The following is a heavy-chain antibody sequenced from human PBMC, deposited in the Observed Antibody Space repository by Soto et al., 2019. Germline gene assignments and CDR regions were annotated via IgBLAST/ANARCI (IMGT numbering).Heavy chain of an antibody. J-gene: IGHJ4*02. CDR3: ASDLNSGLCDY. Sequence: QVQLVQSGAEVKKPGASVKVSCKASGYTFTSYGISWVRQAPGQGLEWMGWINAYNGNTNYAQKLQXGVTMTTDTSTSTAYMELRSLRSDATAVYYCASDLNSGLCDYWGQGTLVTVSS. CDR1: GYTFTSYG. D-gene: IGHD3-10*01. V-gene: IGHV1-18*01. CDR2: INAYNGNT.